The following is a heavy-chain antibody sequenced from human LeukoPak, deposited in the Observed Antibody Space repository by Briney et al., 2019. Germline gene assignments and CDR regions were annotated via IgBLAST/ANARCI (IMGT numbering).Heavy chain of an antibody. CDR1: GFTFSSYA. Sequence: PGGSLRLSCAASGFTFSSYAMSWVRQAPGKGLEWVSAISGSGGSTYYADSVKGRFTISRDNAKNSLSLKMNSLRAEDTALYYCAKDQGCSSTSCYNAFDIWGQGTMVTVSS. CDR3: AKDQGCSSTSCYNAFDI. V-gene: IGHV3-23*01. D-gene: IGHD2-2*02. J-gene: IGHJ3*02. CDR2: ISGSGGST.